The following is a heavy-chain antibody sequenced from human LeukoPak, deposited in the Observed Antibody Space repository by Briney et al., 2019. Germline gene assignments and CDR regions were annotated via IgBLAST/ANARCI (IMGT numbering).Heavy chain of an antibody. CDR1: GFTFSDYY. CDR2: ISSSGNTI. D-gene: IGHD2-2*02. J-gene: IGHJ6*02. V-gene: IGHV3-11*01. CDR3: ARVDCSSSSCHTPHYFYGMDA. Sequence: GGSLRLSCAASGFTFSDYYMSWIRQAPGKGLEWVSYISSSGNTIYYAGSVKGRFTISRDNAKNSLYLQINSLRAEDAAVYYCARVDCSSSSCHTPHYFYGMDAWGQGTTVTVSS.